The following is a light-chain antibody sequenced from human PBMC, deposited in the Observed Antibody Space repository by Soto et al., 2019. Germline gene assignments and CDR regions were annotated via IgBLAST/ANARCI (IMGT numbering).Light chain of an antibody. CDR3: QQYSNWRT. J-gene: IGKJ1*01. V-gene: IGKV3-15*01. CDR1: QSVSGK. CDR2: DAS. Sequence: IVMTQSPVTLSVSPGERATLSCRASQSVSGKLAWYQQKPGQAPRLLIYDASTRATGVPARFSGSGSGTEFTLTISSLQSEDFAVYYCQQYSNWRTFGQGTNVEIK.